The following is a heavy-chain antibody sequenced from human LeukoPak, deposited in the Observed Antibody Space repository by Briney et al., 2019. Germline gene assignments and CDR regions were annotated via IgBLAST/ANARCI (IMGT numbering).Heavy chain of an antibody. Sequence: PGGSLRLSCAASGFTFSHARMNWVRQAPGKGLEWVSYISSSSSTIYYADSVKGRFTISRDNAKNSLYLQMNSLRAEDTAVYYCASEWELFYWGQGTLVTVSS. D-gene: IGHD1-26*01. CDR1: GFTFSHAR. CDR2: ISSSSSTI. J-gene: IGHJ4*02. CDR3: ASEWELFY. V-gene: IGHV3-48*01.